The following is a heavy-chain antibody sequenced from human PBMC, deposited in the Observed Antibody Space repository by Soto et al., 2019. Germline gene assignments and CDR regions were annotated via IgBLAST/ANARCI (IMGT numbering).Heavy chain of an antibody. Sequence: VKVSCKASGDTLSSYASGWVRQAPGQGLEWMGGIIPIFGTANYAQKFQGRVTLTMDTSTRTVYMELSSLRFDDTAVYYCARDLAAGDYWGQGTLVTVSS. J-gene: IGHJ4*02. CDR1: GDTLSSYA. CDR2: IIPIFGTA. CDR3: ARDLAAGDY. V-gene: IGHV1-69*05. D-gene: IGHD6-13*01.